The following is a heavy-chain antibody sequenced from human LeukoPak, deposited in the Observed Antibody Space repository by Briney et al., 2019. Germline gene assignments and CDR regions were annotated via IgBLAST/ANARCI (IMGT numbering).Heavy chain of an antibody. CDR2: IYSGGST. CDR3: ARDQNYGMDV. CDR1: GGSISSGGYY. Sequence: ETLSLTCTVSGGSISSGGYYWSWVRQAPGKGLEWVSVIYSGGSTYYADSVKGRFTISRDNSKNTLYLQMNSLRAEDTAVYYCARDQNYGMDVWGQGTTVTVSS. J-gene: IGHJ6*02. V-gene: IGHV3-66*01.